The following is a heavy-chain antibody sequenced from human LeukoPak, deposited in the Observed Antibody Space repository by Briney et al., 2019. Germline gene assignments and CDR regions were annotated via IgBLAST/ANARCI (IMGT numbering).Heavy chain of an antibody. CDR1: GFTFSSYA. CDR2: ISGSGGST. V-gene: IGHV3-23*01. Sequence: PGGSLGLSCAASGFTFSSYARSWVRQAPGKGLEWVSAISGSGGSTYYAYSVKGRFTISRDNSKNTLYRQMNSLRAEDTAVYYCAKASLYYDFWSGYSLQGYYFDYWGQGTLVTVSS. J-gene: IGHJ4*02. D-gene: IGHD3-3*01. CDR3: AKASLYYDFWSGYSLQGYYFDY.